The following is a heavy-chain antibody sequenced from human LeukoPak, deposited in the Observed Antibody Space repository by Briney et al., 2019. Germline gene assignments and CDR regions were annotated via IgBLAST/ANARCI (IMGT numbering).Heavy chain of an antibody. V-gene: IGHV3-23*01. CDR3: AKDKYSPNINNWFDP. Sequence: PGGSLRLSCAASGFTFSSYAMRWVRQAPGKGLEWGSAISGRGGSTYYGDSEKGRFTISRYNSKNTLYLQMNSLRAEDTAVYYCAKDKYSPNINNWFDPWGQGTLVTVSS. CDR2: ISGRGGST. J-gene: IGHJ5*02. CDR1: GFTFSSYA. D-gene: IGHD5-18*01.